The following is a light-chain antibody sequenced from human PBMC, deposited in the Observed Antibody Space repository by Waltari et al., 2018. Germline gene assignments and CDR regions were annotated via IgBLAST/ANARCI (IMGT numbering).Light chain of an antibody. Sequence: QSALAQPRSVSGSPGHSVIISCTGTTSDVGGYNYVSWYQHHPGKAPKLMIYDVNRWPSGVSHRFSGSTSGNTASLTISGLQAEDEADYYCCSYAGNSYIFGPGTQVTV. V-gene: IGLV2-11*01. J-gene: IGLJ1*01. CDR2: DVN. CDR1: TSDVGGYNY. CDR3: CSYAGNSYI.